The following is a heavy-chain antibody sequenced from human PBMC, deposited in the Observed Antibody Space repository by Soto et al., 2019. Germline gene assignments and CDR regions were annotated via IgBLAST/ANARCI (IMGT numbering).Heavy chain of an antibody. J-gene: IGHJ6*02. CDR1: GGSISSYY. D-gene: IGHD2-2*01. Sequence: SETLSLTCTVSGGSISSYYWSWIRQPPGQGLEWIGYIYYSGSTNYNPSLKSRVTISVDTSKNQFSLKLSSVTAADTAVYYCERLGGYCSTTSCYGYYGMDVWGQGTTVTVSS. V-gene: IGHV4-59*08. CDR2: IYYSGST. CDR3: ERLGGYCSTTSCYGYYGMDV.